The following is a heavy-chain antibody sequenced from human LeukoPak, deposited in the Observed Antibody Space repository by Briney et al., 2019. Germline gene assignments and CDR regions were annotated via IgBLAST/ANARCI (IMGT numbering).Heavy chain of an antibody. CDR1: GYTFTDYY. CDR2: INPNNGDT. Sequence: ASVKVSCKASGYTFTDYYIHWVRQAPGQGLEWMGWINPNNGDTNFAPNFHGRVTMTRGTSINTAYMDLSRLRSDDTAVYFCARDEVRGVMRVYGAEYFHHWGQGTLVSVPS. V-gene: IGHV1-2*02. J-gene: IGHJ1*01. D-gene: IGHD3-10*01. CDR3: ARDEVRGVMRVYGAEYFHH.